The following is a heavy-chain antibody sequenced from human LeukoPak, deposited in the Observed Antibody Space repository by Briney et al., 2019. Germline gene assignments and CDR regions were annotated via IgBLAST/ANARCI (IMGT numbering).Heavy chain of an antibody. D-gene: IGHD3-3*01. CDR2: MNPNSGNT. CDR1: GYTFTSYD. CDR3: ARAYSPLRFLEWLSMEDAFDI. J-gene: IGHJ3*02. V-gene: IGHV1-8*03. Sequence: ASVKVSCKASGYTFTSYDINWVRQATGQGLEWMGWMNPNSGNTGYAQKFQGRVTITRNTSISTAYMELSSLRSEDTAVYYCARAYSPLRFLEWLSMEDAFDIWGQGTMVTVSS.